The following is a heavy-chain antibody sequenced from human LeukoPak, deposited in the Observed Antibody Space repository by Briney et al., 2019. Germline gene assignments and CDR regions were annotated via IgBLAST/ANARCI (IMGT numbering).Heavy chain of an antibody. CDR3: ARAGYCSTTSCYALRY. D-gene: IGHD2-2*01. CDR2: IYSDGST. J-gene: IGHJ4*02. CDR1: GFTVSNNF. V-gene: IGHV3-53*01. Sequence: GGSLRLSCAASGFTVSNNFMNWVRQAPGKGLEWVSVIYSDGSTYYADSVKGRFTISRDNSKNTLSLQMNSLRVEDTAVYYCARAGYCSTTSCYALRYWGQGNLVTVSS.